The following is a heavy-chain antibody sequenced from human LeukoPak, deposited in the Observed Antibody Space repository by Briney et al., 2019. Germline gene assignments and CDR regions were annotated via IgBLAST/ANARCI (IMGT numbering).Heavy chain of an antibody. V-gene: IGHV3-21*01. J-gene: IGHJ5*02. CDR1: RFTFTDYT. CDR3: ASRDEYYYDSSGSNWFDP. CDR2: ISSSSSYI. Sequence: GRSLRLSCAASRFTFTDYTMNWVRQAPGKGLEWVSSISSSSSYIYYADSVKGRFTISRDNAKNSLYLQMNSLRAEDTAVYYCASRDEYYYDSSGSNWFDPWGQGTLVTVSS. D-gene: IGHD3-22*01.